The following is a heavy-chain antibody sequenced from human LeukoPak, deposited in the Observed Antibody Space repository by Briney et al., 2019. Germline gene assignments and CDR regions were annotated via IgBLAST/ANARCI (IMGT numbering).Heavy chain of an antibody. V-gene: IGHV3-72*01. CDR2: TRNRANSYTT. Sequence: PGGSLRLSCAASGFSFSDHYMDWVRQAPGKGLAWVGRTRNRANSYTTEYAASVKGRFTISRDDSKNSLYLQMNSLKTEDTAVYYCAKERCTNAVCYFGSGMDVWGQGTTVTVSS. D-gene: IGHD2-8*01. CDR3: AKERCTNAVCYFGSGMDV. J-gene: IGHJ6*02. CDR1: GFSFSDHY.